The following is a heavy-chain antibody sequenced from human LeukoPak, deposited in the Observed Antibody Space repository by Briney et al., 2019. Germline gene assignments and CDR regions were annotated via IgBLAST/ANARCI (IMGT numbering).Heavy chain of an antibody. CDR3: ARDGFRRGTWPPSAACFDY. CDR1: GYTFTSYY. CDR2: INPSGGST. J-gene: IGHJ4*02. Sequence: ASVKVSCKASGYTFTSYYMHWVRQAPGQGLEWMGIINPSGGSTSYAQKFQGRVTMTRDMSTSTVYMELSSLRSEDTAVYYCARDGFRRGTWPPSAACFDYWGQGTLVTVSS. V-gene: IGHV1-46*01. D-gene: IGHD2-2*03.